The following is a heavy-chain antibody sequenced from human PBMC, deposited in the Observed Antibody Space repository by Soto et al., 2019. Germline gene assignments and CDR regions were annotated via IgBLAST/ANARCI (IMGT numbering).Heavy chain of an antibody. CDR1: GYTFTSYD. CDR2: MNPNSGNT. D-gene: IGHD5-12*01. V-gene: IGHV1-8*01. J-gene: IGHJ6*02. CDR3: ARGVRLRSGYADYHYYQQSV. Sequence: ASVKVSCKASGYTFTSYDINWVRQATGQGLEWMGWMNPNSGNTGYAQKFQGRVTMTRNTSISTAYMELSSLRSEDTAVYYCARGVRLRSGYADYHYYQQSVSGQGTTVTVS.